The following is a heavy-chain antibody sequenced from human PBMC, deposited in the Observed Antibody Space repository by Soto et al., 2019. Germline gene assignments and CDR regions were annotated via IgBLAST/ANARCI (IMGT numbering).Heavy chain of an antibody. J-gene: IGHJ6*02. CDR2: IYYSGST. D-gene: IGHD5-18*01. V-gene: IGHV4-39*01. CDR3: ASVDTAMVNYYYGMDV. CDR1: GGSISSSSHY. Sequence: SETLSLTCTVSGGSISSSSHYWGWIRQPPGKGLEWIGSIYYSGSTYYNPSLKSRVTISVDTSKYQFSLKLSSVTAADTAVYYCASVDTAMVNYYYGMDVWGQGTTVTVSS.